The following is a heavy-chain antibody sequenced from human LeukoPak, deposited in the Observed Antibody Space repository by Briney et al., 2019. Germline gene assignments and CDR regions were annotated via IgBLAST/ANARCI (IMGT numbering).Heavy chain of an antibody. CDR3: AKDLRGYGTYYFDY. J-gene: IGHJ4*02. Sequence: GGSLSLSCAASGFTFSSYAMSWVRQAPGKGLEWVSLFSGSGGSTYYADSVKGRFTISRDNSKNTLYLQMNSLRAEDTAVYYCAKDLRGYGTYYFDYWGQGTLVTVSS. V-gene: IGHV3-23*01. CDR1: GFTFSSYA. CDR2: FSGSGGST. D-gene: IGHD4-17*01.